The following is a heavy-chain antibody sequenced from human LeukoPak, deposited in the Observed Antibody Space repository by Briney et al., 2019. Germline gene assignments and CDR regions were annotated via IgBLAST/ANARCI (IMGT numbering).Heavy chain of an antibody. CDR1: GYTFTSYY. CDR3: ARGSSSSSLTQNWFDP. D-gene: IGHD6-6*01. CDR2: INPSGGST. Sequence: GASVTVSFKASGYTFTSYYMHWVRQAPGQGLEWMGLINPSGGSTSYAQKFQGRVTMTRDMSTSTVYMELSSLRSEDTAVYYCARGSSSSSLTQNWFDPWGQGTLVTVSS. V-gene: IGHV1-46*01. J-gene: IGHJ5*02.